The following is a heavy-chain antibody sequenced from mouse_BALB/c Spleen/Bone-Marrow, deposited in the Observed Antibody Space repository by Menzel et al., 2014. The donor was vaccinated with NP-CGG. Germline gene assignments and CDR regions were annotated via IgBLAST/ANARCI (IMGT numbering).Heavy chain of an antibody. CDR2: ISSGGSYT. CDR1: GFTFXSYG. J-gene: IGHJ2*01. V-gene: IGHV5-6*01. D-gene: IGHD2-4*01. CDR3: ARHDYDEENFDY. Sequence: EVQVVESGGDLVKPGGSLKLSCAASGFTFXSYGMSWVRQTPDKRLEWVATISSGGSYTYYPDSVKGRFTISRDNAKNTLYLQMSSLKSEDTAMYYCARHDYDEENFDYWGQGTTLTVSS.